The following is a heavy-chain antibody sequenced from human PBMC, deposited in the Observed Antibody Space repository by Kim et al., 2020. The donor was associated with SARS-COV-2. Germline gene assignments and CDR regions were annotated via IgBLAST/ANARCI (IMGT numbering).Heavy chain of an antibody. Sequence: GGSLRLSCAASGFTFSSYGMHWVRQAPGKGLEWVAVISYDGSNKYYADSVKGRFTISRDNSKNTLYLQMNSLRAEDTAVYYCAKKGGVAATKINWFDPWGQGTLVTVSS. J-gene: IGHJ5*02. V-gene: IGHV3-30*18. D-gene: IGHD2-15*01. CDR3: AKKGGVAATKINWFDP. CDR2: ISYDGSNK. CDR1: GFTFSSYG.